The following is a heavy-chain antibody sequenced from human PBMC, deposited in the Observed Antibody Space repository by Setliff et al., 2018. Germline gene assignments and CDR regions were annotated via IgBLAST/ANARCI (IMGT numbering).Heavy chain of an antibody. CDR2: IRYDGSNK. CDR1: GVTFSSYG. Sequence: HPGGSLRLSCAASGVTFSSYGMHWVRQAPGKGLEWVAFIRYDGSNKYYADSVKGRFTISRDNSKNTLYLQMNSLRAEDTAVYYCAKDNLLRAVTTTNDFDYWGQGTLVTVSS. CDR3: AKDNLLRAVTTTNDFDY. J-gene: IGHJ4*02. D-gene: IGHD4-17*01. V-gene: IGHV3-30*02.